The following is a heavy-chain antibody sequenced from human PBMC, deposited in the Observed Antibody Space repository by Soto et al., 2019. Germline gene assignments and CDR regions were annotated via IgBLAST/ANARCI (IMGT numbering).Heavy chain of an antibody. CDR2: IYWDDDK. J-gene: IGHJ6*02. D-gene: IGHD2-21*02. V-gene: IGHV2-5*02. CDR1: GFSFSSIGEG. CDR3: VQSRCGGDCLQSYSSHPYYGLDV. Sequence: QITLKESGPTLVKPTQTLTLTCTFPGFSFSSIGEGVGWIRQPPGKALEWLALIYWDDDKRYSPSLKSRLTITKDTSKNQVVLTMTNMDPVDTATYYCVQSRCGGDCLQSYSSHPYYGLDVWGQGTTVTVSS.